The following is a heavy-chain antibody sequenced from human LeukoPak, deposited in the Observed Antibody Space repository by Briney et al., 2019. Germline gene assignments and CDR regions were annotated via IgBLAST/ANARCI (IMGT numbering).Heavy chain of an antibody. CDR1: GFTFSSYE. J-gene: IGHJ6*03. D-gene: IGHD1-26*01. CDR3: ARDPYNGNYGDSYYYFMDA. Sequence: GGSLRLSCAASGFTFSSYEMNRVRQAPGKGLEWVSYISSSGSTIYYADSVKGRFTISRDNAKNSLSLQMNSLRAEDTAVYYCARDPYNGNYGDSYYYFMDAWGKGTTVTISS. CDR2: ISSSGSTI. V-gene: IGHV3-48*03.